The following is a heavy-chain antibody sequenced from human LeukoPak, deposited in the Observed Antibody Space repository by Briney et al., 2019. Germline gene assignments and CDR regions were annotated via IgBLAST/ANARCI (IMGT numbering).Heavy chain of an antibody. CDR3: ARHGSGMNYGMDV. Sequence: GGSLRLSCAASGFTFSSYAMSWVRQAPGQGLEWVSVIYSGGRTYYADSVKGRFSISRDNSKNTLYLQMNSLRAEDTAVYYCARHGSGMNYGMDVWGQGTTVTVSS. CDR2: IYSGGRT. D-gene: IGHD3-10*01. CDR1: GFTFSSYA. V-gene: IGHV3-66*04. J-gene: IGHJ6*02.